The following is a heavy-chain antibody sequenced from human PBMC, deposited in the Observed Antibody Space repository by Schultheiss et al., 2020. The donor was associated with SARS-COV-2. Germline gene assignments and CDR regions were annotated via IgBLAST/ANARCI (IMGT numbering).Heavy chain of an antibody. Sequence: SQTLSLTCAVYGGSFSGYYWSWIRQPPGKGLEWIGEINHSGSTNYNPSLKSRVTISVDTSKNQFSLKLSSVTAADTAVYYCARRRGMDVWGQGTTVTVAS. V-gene: IGHV4-34*01. CDR2: INHSGST. J-gene: IGHJ6*02. CDR1: GGSFSGYY. CDR3: ARRRGMDV.